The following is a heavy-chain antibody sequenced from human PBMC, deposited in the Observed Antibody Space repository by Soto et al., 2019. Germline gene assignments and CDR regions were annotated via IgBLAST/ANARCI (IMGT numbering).Heavy chain of an antibody. D-gene: IGHD6-13*01. CDR1: GFTFSSYW. J-gene: IGHJ3*02. CDR3: ARGYSSSRRGNDAFDI. V-gene: IGHV3-74*01. CDR2: INSDGSST. Sequence: GGSLRLSCAASGFTFSSYWMHWVRQAPGKGLVWVSRINSDGSSTSYADSVKGRFTISRDNAKNTLYLQMNSLRAEDTAVYYCARGYSSSRRGNDAFDIWGKGTMVTVS.